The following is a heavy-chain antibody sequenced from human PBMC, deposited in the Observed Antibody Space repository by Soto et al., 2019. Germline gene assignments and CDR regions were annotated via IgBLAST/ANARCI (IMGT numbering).Heavy chain of an antibody. CDR2: IFYSGTT. CDR1: GGSITSYY. Sequence: PSETLSLTCTVSGGSITSYYWSWIRQPPGQGLEWIGYIFYSGTTNYNPSLKSRVTISVDTSKNQFSLKLSSVTAADTAVYYCASVRGGYYYAMDVWGQGTTVTVSS. CDR3: ASVRGGYYYAMDV. V-gene: IGHV4-59*12. D-gene: IGHD3-10*02. J-gene: IGHJ6*02.